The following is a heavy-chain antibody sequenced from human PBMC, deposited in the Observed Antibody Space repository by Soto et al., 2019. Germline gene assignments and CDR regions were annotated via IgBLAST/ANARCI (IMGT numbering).Heavy chain of an antibody. CDR3: ARASPPLHYFDY. Sequence: SETLSLTCTVSGGSISSGGYYWSWIRQHPGKGLEWIGYIYYSGSTYYNPSLKSRVTISVDTSKNQFSLKLSSVTAADTAVYYCARASPPLHYFDYWGQGTLVTVSS. J-gene: IGHJ4*02. CDR1: GGSISSGGYY. CDR2: IYYSGST. V-gene: IGHV4-31*03.